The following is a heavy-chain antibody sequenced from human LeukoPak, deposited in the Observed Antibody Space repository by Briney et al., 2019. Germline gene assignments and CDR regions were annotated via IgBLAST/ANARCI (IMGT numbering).Heavy chain of an antibody. J-gene: IGHJ3*02. V-gene: IGHV3-30*18. CDR3: AKPRGRQLLSDAFDI. CDR2: ISYDGSNK. Sequence: GGSLRLSCAASGFTFSSYWMSWVRQAPGKGLEWVAVISYDGSNKYYADSVKGRFTISRDNSKNTLYLQMNSLRAEDTAVYYCAKPRGRQLLSDAFDIWGQGTMVTVSS. CDR1: GFTFSSYW. D-gene: IGHD2-2*01.